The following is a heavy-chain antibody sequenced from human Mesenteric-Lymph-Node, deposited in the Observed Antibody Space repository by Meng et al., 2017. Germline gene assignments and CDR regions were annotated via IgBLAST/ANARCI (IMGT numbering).Heavy chain of an antibody. V-gene: IGHV1-69*06. CDR2: IIPIFGTA. J-gene: IGHJ6*02. CDR1: GGTLTKCV. CDR3: AREGRPYYYYGMDV. Sequence: SVKVSCKSSGGTLTKCVITWVRQAPGQGLEWMGGIIPIFGTANYAQKFQGRVTITADKSTSTAYMELSSLRSEDTAVYYCAREGRPYYYYGMDVWGQGTTVTVSS.